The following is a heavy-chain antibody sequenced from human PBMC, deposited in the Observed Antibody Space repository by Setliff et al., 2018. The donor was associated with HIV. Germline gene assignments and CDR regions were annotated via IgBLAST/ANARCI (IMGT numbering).Heavy chain of an antibody. Sequence: SGPTLVNPTQTLTLTCTFSGFSLSTSGVGVGWIRQPPGKALEWLALIYWDDDKRYSPSLKSRLTIIKDTYENQVVLTMTNMNSVDTATYYCAQTTKPSQFDYWGQGTLVTVSS. CDR3: AQTTKPSQFDY. CDR1: GFSLSTSGVG. V-gene: IGHV2-5*02. J-gene: IGHJ4*02. CDR2: IYWDDDK. D-gene: IGHD1-26*01.